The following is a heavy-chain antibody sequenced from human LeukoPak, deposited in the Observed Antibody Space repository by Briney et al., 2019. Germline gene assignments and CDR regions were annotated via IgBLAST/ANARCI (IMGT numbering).Heavy chain of an antibody. J-gene: IGHJ4*02. D-gene: IGHD2-8*01. Sequence: GGCLRLSCTGSGFNFNMFAMNSVRQGPRQGLDSGSGLSPGGGTTNYADSVKRRFTISRDKSKNMVFLQMNSLRPEDTAVYYCAKEHRIRHCSEGVCMEGYYFDYWGQGSLVTVSS. V-gene: IGHV3-23*01. CDR3: AKEHRIRHCSEGVCMEGYYFDY. CDR2: LSPGGGTT. CDR1: GFNFNMFA.